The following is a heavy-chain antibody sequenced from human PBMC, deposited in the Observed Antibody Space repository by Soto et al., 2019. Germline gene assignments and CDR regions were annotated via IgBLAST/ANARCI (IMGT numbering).Heavy chain of an antibody. CDR3: ERDHVVREIYYAY. Sequence: VKVSCKASGYSFRSYGISWVRQLPVQGLKWMGWVSAYNGNTNYPQKLQGRVTMTTDTSTSTAYMELTSLRSDDPAMYYCERDHVVREIYYAYRAQGPPITVSS. V-gene: IGHV1-18*01. D-gene: IGHD2-15*01. J-gene: IGHJ4*02. CDR1: GYSFRSYG. CDR2: VSAYNGNT.